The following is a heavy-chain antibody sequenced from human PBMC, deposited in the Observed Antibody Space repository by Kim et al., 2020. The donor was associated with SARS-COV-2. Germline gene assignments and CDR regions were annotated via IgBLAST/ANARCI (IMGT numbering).Heavy chain of an antibody. CDR3: AKDLSGLAKVN. CDR2: ISGSGGST. D-gene: IGHD3-10*01. CDR1: GFSFSSYA. Sequence: EGSLRLSCAASGFSFSSYAMSWVRQAPGKGLEWVSAISGSGGSTYYADSVKGRFTISRDNSKNTLYLQMNSLRAEEDTAVYYCAKDLSGLAKVNWGQGTLVTVSS. V-gene: IGHV3-23*01. J-gene: IGHJ4*02.